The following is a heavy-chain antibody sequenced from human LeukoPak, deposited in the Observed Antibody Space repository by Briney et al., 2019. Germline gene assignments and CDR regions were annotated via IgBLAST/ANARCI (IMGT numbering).Heavy chain of an antibody. CDR3: ARDKVVVVAETGYYGMDV. CDR1: GFTFSNYN. Sequence: GGSLRLSCAASGFTFSNYNMNWVRQAPGKGLEWVSSISSSSSYIYYADSVKGRFTISRDNAKNSLYLQMNSLRAEDTAVYYCARDKVVVVAETGYYGMDVWGQGTTVTVSS. J-gene: IGHJ6*02. D-gene: IGHD2-15*01. V-gene: IGHV3-21*01. CDR2: ISSSSSYI.